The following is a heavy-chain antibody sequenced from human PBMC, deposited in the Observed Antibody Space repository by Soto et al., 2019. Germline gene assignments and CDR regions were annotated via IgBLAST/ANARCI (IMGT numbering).Heavy chain of an antibody. CDR2: IIPIFGTA. D-gene: IGHD5-12*01. V-gene: IGHV1-69*01. J-gene: IGHJ5*02. Sequence: QVQLVQSGAEVKKPGSSVKVSCKASGGTFSSYAISWVRQAPGQGLEWMGGIIPIFGTANYAQNFQDRVTITADESTSTADMELSSLRSEDTAVYYCVREDSGYDCKVFDPWGQGTLVTVSS. CDR3: VREDSGYDCKVFDP. CDR1: GGTFSSYA.